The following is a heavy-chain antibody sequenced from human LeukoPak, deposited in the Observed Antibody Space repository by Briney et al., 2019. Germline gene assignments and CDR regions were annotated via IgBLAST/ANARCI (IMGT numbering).Heavy chain of an antibody. CDR3: ARDKWHDY. V-gene: IGHV3-21*01. D-gene: IGHD5-12*01. CDR1: GFTFSSYN. CDR2: ISSSSSYI. J-gene: IGHJ4*02. Sequence: GGSLRLSCAASGFTFSSYNMNWVRQAPGKGLEWVSSISSSSSYIYYADSVKGRFTISRDSAKNSLFLQMDSLRAEDTAVYYCARDKWHDYWGQGTLVTVSS.